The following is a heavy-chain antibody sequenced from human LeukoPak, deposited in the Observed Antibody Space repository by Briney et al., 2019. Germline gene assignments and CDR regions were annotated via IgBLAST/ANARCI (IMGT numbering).Heavy chain of an antibody. D-gene: IGHD6-13*01. Sequence: SETLSLTCTVSGDSISSHYWSWLRQPPGKGLEWIGYIRTSGRINYNPSLKSRVTISVDTSKNQLSLKLTSVTAADTAVYYCARQSSAAGTFWFDPWGQGTLVTVPS. V-gene: IGHV4-4*08. CDR1: GDSISSHY. J-gene: IGHJ5*02. CDR2: IRTSGRI. CDR3: ARQSSAAGTFWFDP.